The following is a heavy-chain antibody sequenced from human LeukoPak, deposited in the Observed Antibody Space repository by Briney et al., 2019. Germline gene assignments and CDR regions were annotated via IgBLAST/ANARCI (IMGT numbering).Heavy chain of an antibody. CDR3: ARDKGGYSSSFFDS. CDR2: IYYSGST. Sequence: SETLSLTCTVSGGSISSYYWSWIRQPPGKGLEWIGYIYYSGSTNYNPSLKSRVTISVDTSRNQFSLKLSSVTAADTAVYYCARDKGGYSSSFFDSWGQGALVTVSS. J-gene: IGHJ4*02. D-gene: IGHD6-6*01. CDR1: GGSISSYY. V-gene: IGHV4-59*01.